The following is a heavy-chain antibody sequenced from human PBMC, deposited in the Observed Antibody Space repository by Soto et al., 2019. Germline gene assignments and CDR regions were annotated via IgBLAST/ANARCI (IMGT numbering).Heavy chain of an antibody. CDR1: GFSVSNNY. V-gene: IGHV3-66*01. CDR3: ARDRAAQRYFYYGMDV. CDR2: IYSGGST. Sequence: EVQLVESGGDLVQPGGSLRLSCAASGFSVSNNYMNWVRQAPGKGLEWVSVIYSGGSTYSDSVKGRFTISRDNSKNTVYLQMNSLRVDDTAVYYCARDRAAQRYFYYGMDVWGQGTTVTVSS. J-gene: IGHJ6*02. D-gene: IGHD6-13*01.